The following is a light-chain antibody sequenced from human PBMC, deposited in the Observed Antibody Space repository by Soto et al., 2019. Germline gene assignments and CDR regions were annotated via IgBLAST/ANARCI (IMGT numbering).Light chain of an antibody. CDR3: CSYTGTTTPL. CDR2: EVS. Sequence: QSALTQPASVSGSPGQSITISCTGISSDVGGYHYVSWYQQYQGKAPKLVISEVSHRPSGVSHRFSGAKSGNTASLAISGLQAEEEADYYCCSYTGTTTPLIGEGTKLTVL. CDR1: SSDVGGYHY. J-gene: IGLJ2*01. V-gene: IGLV2-14*01.